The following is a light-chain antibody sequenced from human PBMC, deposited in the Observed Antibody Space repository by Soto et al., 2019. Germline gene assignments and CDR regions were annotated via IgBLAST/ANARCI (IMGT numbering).Light chain of an antibody. CDR1: QSISRY. J-gene: IGKJ1*01. CDR2: KAS. V-gene: IGKV1-5*03. Sequence: DIQMTQSPSSLSASLGERGTIICRASQSISRYLNWYQQKPGKAPKLLIYKASSLESGVPSRFSGSGSGTEFTLTISSLQPDDFATYYCQQYNSYSVTFGQGTKVDIK. CDR3: QQYNSYSVT.